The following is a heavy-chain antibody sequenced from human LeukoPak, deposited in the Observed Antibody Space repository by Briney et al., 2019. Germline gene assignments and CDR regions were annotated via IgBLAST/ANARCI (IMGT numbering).Heavy chain of an antibody. V-gene: IGHV3-23*01. CDR2: ISSSGENA. CDR1: GFTFSNYA. J-gene: IGHJ6*02. D-gene: IGHD1-26*01. CDR3: AKDVRVGGGGMDV. Sequence: GGSLRLSCAASGFTFSNYAMNWVRQAPGKGLEWVSLISSSGENAYYADSVRGPFTISRDKSKNTVSLQINSLRDEDTAVYYCAKDVRVGGGGMDVWGQGTPVTVSS.